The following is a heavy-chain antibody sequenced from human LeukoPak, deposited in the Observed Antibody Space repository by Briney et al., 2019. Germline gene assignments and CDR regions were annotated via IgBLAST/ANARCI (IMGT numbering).Heavy chain of an antibody. D-gene: IGHD4-17*01. CDR2: IYYSGST. V-gene: IGHV4-59*01. J-gene: IGHJ2*01. CDR1: GGSISSYY. Sequence: SETLSLTCTVSGGSISSYYWSWIRQPPGKGLEWIGYIYYSGSTNYNPSPKSRVTISVDTSKNQFTLKLSSVTAADTAVYYCARYGDSRPGVWYFDLWGRGTLVTVSS. CDR3: ARYGDSRPGVWYFDL.